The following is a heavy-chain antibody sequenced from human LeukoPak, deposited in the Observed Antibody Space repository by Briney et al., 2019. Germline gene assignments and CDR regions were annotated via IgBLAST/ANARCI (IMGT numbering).Heavy chain of an antibody. V-gene: IGHV3-53*01. CDR3: ARELTWHYYEY. J-gene: IGHJ4*02. Sequence: AGGSLRLSCATSGFTVGSNYMSWVRQAPGRGLEWVSTIFSGGNTYYADSVKGRFTISRDTSRNTLYLQMSSLWVEDTAVYFCARELTWHYYEYWGQGTLVTVSS. CDR2: IFSGGNT. CDR1: GFTVGSNY. D-gene: IGHD3-9*01.